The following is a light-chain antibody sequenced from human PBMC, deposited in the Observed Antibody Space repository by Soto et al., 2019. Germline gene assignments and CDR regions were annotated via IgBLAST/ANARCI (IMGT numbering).Light chain of an antibody. CDR3: QQSYSTPRT. CDR1: QSVSSN. CDR2: GAS. V-gene: IGKV3-15*01. Sequence: EIVMTQSPATLSVSPGERATLSCRASQSVSSNLAWYQQKPGQAPRLLIYGASTRATGIPARFSGSGSGTEFTLTISSLQSEDFALYYCQQSYSTPRTFGQGTKVEIK. J-gene: IGKJ1*01.